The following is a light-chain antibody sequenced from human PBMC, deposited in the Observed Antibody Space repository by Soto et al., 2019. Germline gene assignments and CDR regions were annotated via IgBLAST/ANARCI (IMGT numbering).Light chain of an antibody. CDR2: DAS. CDR3: QQYGSSPRT. V-gene: IGKV3-11*01. Sequence: DIVLTQSPATLSLSPGQTATLSCRASQSVSSYLAWYQQKAGQAPRRLIYDASNRAAGIPARFSGSGCGTDFTLTISRLEDEDFAVYYCQQYGSSPRTFGQGTKVEIK. CDR1: QSVSSY. J-gene: IGKJ1*01.